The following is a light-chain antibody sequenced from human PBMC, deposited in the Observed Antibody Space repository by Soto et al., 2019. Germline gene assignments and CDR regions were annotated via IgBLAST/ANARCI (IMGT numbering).Light chain of an antibody. V-gene: IGLV2-14*03. CDR2: DVS. Sequence: QSALTQPASVSGSPGQSITISCTRTSSDVGGYNYVSWYQQHPGKAPKLMIYDVSNRPSGVSYRFSGSKSGNTASLTISGLQAEDEADYYCSSYTSSSTLFGGGTKLTVL. CDR3: SSYTSSSTL. J-gene: IGLJ2*01. CDR1: SSDVGGYNY.